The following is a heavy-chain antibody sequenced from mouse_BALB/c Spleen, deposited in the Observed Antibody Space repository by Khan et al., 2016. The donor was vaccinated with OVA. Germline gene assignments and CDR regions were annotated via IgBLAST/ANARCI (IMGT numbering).Heavy chain of an antibody. Sequence: QVRLQQSGAELARPGASVKMSCKASGYTFTSYTIHWIKKRPGQGLEWIGYIKPSNGYTNYNQKFKEKATLTKDKSSTTAYLQLSSLTSDDSAVYNCVRDGAYHRNDGWFAYWGQGTLVTVSA. V-gene: IGHV1-4*01. CDR3: VRDGAYHRNDGWFAY. CDR2: IKPSNGYT. D-gene: IGHD2-14*01. J-gene: IGHJ3*01. CDR1: GYTFTSYT.